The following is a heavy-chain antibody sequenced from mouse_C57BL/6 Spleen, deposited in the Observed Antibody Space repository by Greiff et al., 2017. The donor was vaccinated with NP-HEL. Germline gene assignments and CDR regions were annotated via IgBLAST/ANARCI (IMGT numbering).Heavy chain of an antibody. V-gene: IGHV1-81*01. CDR3: AREGDYYGSSYVGYFDV. J-gene: IGHJ1*03. D-gene: IGHD1-1*01. CDR2: IYPRSGNT. CDR1: GYTFTSYG. Sequence: QVQLQQSGAELARPGASVKLSCKASGYTFTSYGISWVKQRTGQGLEWIGEIYPRSGNTYYNEKFKGKATLTADKSSSTAYMELRSLTSEDSAVYFWAREGDYYGSSYVGYFDVWGTGTTVTVSS.